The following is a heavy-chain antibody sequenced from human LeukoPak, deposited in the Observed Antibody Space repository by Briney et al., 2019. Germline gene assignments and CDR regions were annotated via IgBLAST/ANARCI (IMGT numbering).Heavy chain of an antibody. Sequence: SSETLSLTCAVYGGSFSGYYWSWIRQPPGKGLEWIGEINHSGSTNYNPSLKSRVTISVDTSKNQFSLKLSSVTAADTAVYYCARPFQYSSSWYSRDAFDIWGQGTMVTVSS. V-gene: IGHV4-34*01. D-gene: IGHD6-13*01. CDR3: ARPFQYSSSWYSRDAFDI. J-gene: IGHJ3*02. CDR2: INHSGST. CDR1: GGSFSGYY.